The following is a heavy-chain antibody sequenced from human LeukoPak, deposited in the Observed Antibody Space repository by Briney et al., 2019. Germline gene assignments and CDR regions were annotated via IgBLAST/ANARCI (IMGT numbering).Heavy chain of an antibody. Sequence: GGSLRLSCAASGFTVSRNYMSWVRQAPGKGLEWVSVIYSGGSTYYADSVKGRFTISRHNSKNTLYLQMNSLRAEDTAVYYCATWGGPYYYGMDVWGQGTTVTVSS. CDR1: GFTVSRNY. V-gene: IGHV3-53*04. J-gene: IGHJ6*02. CDR3: ATWGGPYYYGMDV. D-gene: IGHD1-26*01. CDR2: IYSGGST.